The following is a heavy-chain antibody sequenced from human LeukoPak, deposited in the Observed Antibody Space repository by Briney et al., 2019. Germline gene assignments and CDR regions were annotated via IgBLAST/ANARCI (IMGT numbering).Heavy chain of an antibody. CDR3: ARAGYSSSWYLDY. Sequence: PSETLSLTCTVSGGPINSYYWYWIRQPPGKGLEWIGYIYYTGSTNYNPSLKSRVTISVDTSKNHFSLKVNSVTLADTAVYFCARAGYSSSWYLDYWGQGTLVTVSS. J-gene: IGHJ4*02. V-gene: IGHV4-59*01. CDR1: GGPINSYY. D-gene: IGHD6-13*01. CDR2: IYYTGST.